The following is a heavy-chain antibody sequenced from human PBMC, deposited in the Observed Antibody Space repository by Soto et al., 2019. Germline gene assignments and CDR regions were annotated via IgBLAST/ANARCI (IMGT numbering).Heavy chain of an antibody. CDR1: GGSFTSNNW. CDR3: ASRDPGTSVDY. D-gene: IGHD1-7*01. V-gene: IGHV4-4*02. Sequence: SLSLTCAVSGGSFTSNNWWTWVRQPPGQGLELIGEIYRTGSTNYNPSLKSRVTISLDKSENQFSLKVTSLTAADTAVYYCASRDPGTSVDYWGQGTLVTVSS. CDR2: IYRTGST. J-gene: IGHJ4*02.